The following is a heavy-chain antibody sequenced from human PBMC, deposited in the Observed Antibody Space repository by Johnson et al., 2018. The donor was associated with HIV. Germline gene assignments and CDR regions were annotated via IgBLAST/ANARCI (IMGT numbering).Heavy chain of an antibody. V-gene: IGHV3-30-3*01. Sequence: QVQLVESGGGVVQPGRSLRLSCAASGFTFNNYAMHWVRQAPGKGLEWVAVISYDGSNKYYADSVKGRFTISRDNSKNTLYLQMNSLRAEDTAVYYCATFDAFDIWGQGTMVTVSS. CDR1: GFTFNNYA. J-gene: IGHJ3*02. CDR2: ISYDGSNK. CDR3: ATFDAFDI.